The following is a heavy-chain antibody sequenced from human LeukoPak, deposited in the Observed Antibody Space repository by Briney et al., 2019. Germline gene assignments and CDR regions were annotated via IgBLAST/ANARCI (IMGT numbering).Heavy chain of an antibody. CDR3: ARVGQDSTGYYRIFDY. J-gene: IGHJ4*02. CDR2: IYSSGST. Sequence: SETLSLTCTVSGGSISSYYWSWIRQPAGKGLEWIGRIYSSGSTNYNPPLKSRVTISVDKSKNQFSLKLTSVTAADTAVYYCARVGQDSTGYYRIFDYWGQGTLVTVSS. D-gene: IGHD3-22*01. V-gene: IGHV4-4*07. CDR1: GGSISSYY.